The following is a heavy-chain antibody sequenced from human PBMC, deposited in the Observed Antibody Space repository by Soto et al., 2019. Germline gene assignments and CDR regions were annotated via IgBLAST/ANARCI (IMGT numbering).Heavy chain of an antibody. CDR2: ISGSGGST. Sequence: EVQLLESGGGLVQPGGSLRLSCAASGFTFISYALSWVRQAPGKGLEWVSAISGSGGSTYYADSVKGRFTIPRHNSKKTLYLQLNSQRAEDTALYYCVKIPYDSSGYYYGFSTDYCDYWGQGSMVTVSS. CDR1: GFTFISYA. J-gene: IGHJ4*02. D-gene: IGHD3-22*01. V-gene: IGHV3-23*01. CDR3: VKIPYDSSGYYYGFSTDYCDY.